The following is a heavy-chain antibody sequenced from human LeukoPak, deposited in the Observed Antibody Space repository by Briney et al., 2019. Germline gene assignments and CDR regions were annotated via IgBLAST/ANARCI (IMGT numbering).Heavy chain of an antibody. CDR1: GGSISSSSYY. J-gene: IGHJ5*02. CDR3: AAELGPTPT. D-gene: IGHD1-7*01. Sequence: PSETLSLTCTVSGGSISSSSYYWGWIRQPPGKGLEWIGSIYYSGSTYYNPSLKSRVTISVDTSKNQFSLKLSSVTAADTAVYYCAAELGPTPTWGQGTLVTVSS. V-gene: IGHV4-39*07. CDR2: IYYSGST.